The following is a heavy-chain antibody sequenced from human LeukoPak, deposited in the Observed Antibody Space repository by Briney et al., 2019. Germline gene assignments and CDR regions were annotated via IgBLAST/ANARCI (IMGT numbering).Heavy chain of an antibody. Sequence: QTGGSLRLSCATSGFTVSSNYMSWVRQAPGKGLEWVSVIYDSGTTYYADSVKGRFLIFRDTSKNTVDLQMNSLRVEDTAVYYCARDLTAATGTWGQGTLVTVSS. CDR3: ARDLTAATGT. CDR2: IYDSGTT. CDR1: GFTVSSNY. V-gene: IGHV3-53*01. J-gene: IGHJ5*02. D-gene: IGHD6-13*01.